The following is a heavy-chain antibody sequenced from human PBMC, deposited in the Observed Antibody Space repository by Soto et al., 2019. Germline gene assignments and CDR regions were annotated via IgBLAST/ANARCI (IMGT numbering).Heavy chain of an antibody. CDR1: GGTFNSYD. D-gene: IGHD3-22*01. CDR2: IIPIVETP. Sequence: SCKASGGTFNSYDINWVRQAPGQGLEWMGGIIPIVETPKYAQKFQGRVTITADESTNTVYMELSSLRSEDTAMYYCARLSRPNYYDTSGFFKDNWFDPWGQGTLVTVSS. J-gene: IGHJ5*02. V-gene: IGHV1-69*01. CDR3: ARLSRPNYYDTSGFFKDNWFDP.